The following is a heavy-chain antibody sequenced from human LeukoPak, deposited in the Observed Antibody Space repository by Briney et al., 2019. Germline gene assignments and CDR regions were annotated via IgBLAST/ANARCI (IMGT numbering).Heavy chain of an antibody. CDR3: ARGRIFCSSTSCYHFDY. CDR2: INPTSGAT. Sequence: ASVKVSCKPSGYTFTVYYTHWVRQAPRQGLEWMGWINPTSGATNYAQKFQGRVTITRNTSISTAYMELSSLRSEDTGVYYCARGRIFCSSTSCYHFDYWGQGTLVTVSS. D-gene: IGHD2-2*01. J-gene: IGHJ4*02. CDR1: GYTFTVYY. V-gene: IGHV1-2*02.